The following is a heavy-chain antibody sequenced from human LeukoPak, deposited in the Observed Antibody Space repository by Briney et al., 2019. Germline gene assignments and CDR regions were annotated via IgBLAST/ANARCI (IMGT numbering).Heavy chain of an antibody. CDR1: GGSISSSSYY. J-gene: IGHJ4*02. CDR2: IYYSGST. CDR3: ASVIGDDSSGYYPVPKVFDY. D-gene: IGHD3-22*01. V-gene: IGHV4-39*01. Sequence: PSETLSLTCTVSGGSISSSSYYWGWIRQPPGKGLEWIGSIYYSGSTYYNPSLKSRVTISVDRSKNQFSLKLSSVTAADTAVYYCASVIGDDSSGYYPVPKVFDYWGQGTLVTVSS.